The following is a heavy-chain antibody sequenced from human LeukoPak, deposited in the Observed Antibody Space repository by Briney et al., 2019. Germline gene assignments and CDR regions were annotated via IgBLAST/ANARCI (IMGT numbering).Heavy chain of an antibody. V-gene: IGHV3-7*01. Sequence: GGSLRLSCAASGFTFSSYWMAWVRQAPGQALEWVANIKEDESAKHQADSVKGRFTISRDNAQNSVYLQMSSLRGADTAVYYCARDVGGTLDYWGQGTLVTVSS. J-gene: IGHJ4*02. CDR3: ARDVGGTLDY. CDR2: IKEDESAK. CDR1: GFTFSSYW.